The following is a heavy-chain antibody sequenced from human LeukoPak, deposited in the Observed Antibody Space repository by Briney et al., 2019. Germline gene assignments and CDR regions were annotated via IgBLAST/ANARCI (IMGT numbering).Heavy chain of an antibody. CDR2: INPNSGGT. V-gene: IGHV1-2*06. CDR3: ARATWYGGNPSGAFDI. J-gene: IGHJ3*02. Sequence: ASVKVSCKASGYTFTGYYMHWVRQAPGQGLEWMGRINPNSGGTNYAQKFQGRVTMTRDTSTSTVYMELSSLRSEDTAVYYCARATWYGGNPSGAFDIWGQGTMVTVSS. D-gene: IGHD4/OR15-4a*01. CDR1: GYTFTGYY.